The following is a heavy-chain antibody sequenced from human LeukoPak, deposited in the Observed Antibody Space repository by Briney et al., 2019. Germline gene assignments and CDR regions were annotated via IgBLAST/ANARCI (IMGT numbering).Heavy chain of an antibody. V-gene: IGHV3-7*01. CDR3: ARDRGGLTTVVTSGLAFDI. CDR2: IKQDGSEK. D-gene: IGHD4-23*01. CDR1: GFTFSSYW. J-gene: IGHJ3*02. Sequence: GGSLRLSCAASGFTFSSYWMSWVRQAPGKGLEWVANIKQDGSEKYYVDSVKGRFTISRDNAKKSLDLQMNSLRAEDTAVYYCARDRGGLTTVVTSGLAFDIWDQGTMVTVSS.